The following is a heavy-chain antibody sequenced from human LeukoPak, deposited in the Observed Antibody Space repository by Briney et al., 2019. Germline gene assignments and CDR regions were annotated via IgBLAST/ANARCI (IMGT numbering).Heavy chain of an antibody. CDR3: AIDRSVRVDY. J-gene: IGHJ4*02. CDR1: GYTFTSYG. Sequence: GASVKVSCKASGYTFTSYGISWVRQAPGQGLEWMGWISAYNGNTNYAQKLQGRVTMTTDASTSTTYMELRSLRSDDTAVYYCAIDRSVRVDYWAQGTLVTVSS. V-gene: IGHV1-18*01. CDR2: ISAYNGNT.